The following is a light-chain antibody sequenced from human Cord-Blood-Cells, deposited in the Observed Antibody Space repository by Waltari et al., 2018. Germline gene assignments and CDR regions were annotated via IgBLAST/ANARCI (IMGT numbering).Light chain of an antibody. CDR1: QSISSY. Sequence: DIQMTQSPSSLSASVGDRVTITCRASQSISSYFNWYQQKPGKAPKLLIYAASSLQSGVPSRFSCSGSGTDFTLTISSLQPEDFATYYCQQSYSTPYTFGQGTKLEIK. J-gene: IGKJ2*01. V-gene: IGKV1-39*01. CDR2: AAS. CDR3: QQSYSTPYT.